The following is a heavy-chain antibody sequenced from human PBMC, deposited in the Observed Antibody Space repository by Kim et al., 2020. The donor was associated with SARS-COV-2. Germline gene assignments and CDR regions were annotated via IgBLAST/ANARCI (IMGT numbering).Heavy chain of an antibody. J-gene: IGHJ3*02. Sequence: GGSLRLSCAASGFTFGDFAMHWVRQVPGKGLEWVSGLSWNGGVIGYADSVKGRFTISRHNAENSLYLQMNSLRAEDTAFYYCAKDLVSSSFRAFHIWGQGTMATVSS. D-gene: IGHD6-6*01. V-gene: IGHV3-9*01. CDR3: AKDLVSSSFRAFHI. CDR1: GFTFGDFA. CDR2: LSWNGGVI.